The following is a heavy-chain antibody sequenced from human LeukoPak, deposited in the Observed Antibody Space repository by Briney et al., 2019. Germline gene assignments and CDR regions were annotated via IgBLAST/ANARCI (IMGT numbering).Heavy chain of an antibody. V-gene: IGHV3-53*01. CDR3: ARVSLVSAETWYFDL. D-gene: IGHD2-2*01. CDR2: IYSDGST. J-gene: IGHJ2*01. CDR1: GFTVSSNY. Sequence: GGSLRLSCAASGFTVSSNYMSWVRQAPGKGLEWLSIIYSDGSTYHADSVRGRFTVSRDNSNNTLYLQMNSLRVEDTAVYHCARVSLVSAETWYFDLWGRGTLLTVSS.